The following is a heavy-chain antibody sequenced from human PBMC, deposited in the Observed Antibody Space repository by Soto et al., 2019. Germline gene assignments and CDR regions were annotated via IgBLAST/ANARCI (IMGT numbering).Heavy chain of an antibody. CDR3: ARGQSSSWYNL. CDR2: IYYSGST. J-gene: IGHJ5*02. V-gene: IGHV4-31*03. CDR1: GGSISSGGYY. D-gene: IGHD6-13*01. Sequence: SETLSLTCTVSGGSISSGGYYWSWIRQHPGKGLEWIGYIYYSGSTYYNPSLKSRVTISVDTSKNQFSLKLSSVTAADTAVYYCARGQSSSWYNLWGQGTLVTVYS.